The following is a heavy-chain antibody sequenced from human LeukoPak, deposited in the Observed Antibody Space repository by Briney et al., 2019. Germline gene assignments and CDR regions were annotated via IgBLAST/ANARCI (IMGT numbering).Heavy chain of an antibody. CDR2: SNAGNGNT. Sequence: ASVKVSCKASGYTFTSYAMHWVRQAPGQRLEWMGWSNAGNGNTKYSQEFQGRVTITRDTSASTAYMELGSLRSGDMAVYYCARARYYYYDGMDVWGQGTTVTVSS. J-gene: IGHJ6*02. CDR1: GYTFTSYA. CDR3: ARARYYYYDGMDV. V-gene: IGHV1-3*02.